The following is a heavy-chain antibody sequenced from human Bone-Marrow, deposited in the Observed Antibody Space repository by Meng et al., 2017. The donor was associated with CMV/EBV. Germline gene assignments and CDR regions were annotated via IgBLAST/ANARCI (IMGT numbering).Heavy chain of an antibody. Sequence: ASVKVSCKASGGTFSSYTISWVRQAPGQGLEWMGWINPNSGGTNYAQKFQGRVTMTRDTSISTAYMELSRLRSDDTAVYYCARDGIVVVPAAIQGSNYYYYGMDGWGQGTTVTVSS. D-gene: IGHD2-2*02. CDR1: GGTFSSYT. V-gene: IGHV1-2*02. CDR2: INPNSGGT. CDR3: ARDGIVVVPAAIQGSNYYYYGMDG. J-gene: IGHJ6*02.